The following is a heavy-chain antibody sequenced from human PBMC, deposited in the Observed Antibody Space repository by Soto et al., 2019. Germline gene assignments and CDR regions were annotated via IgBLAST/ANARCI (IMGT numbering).Heavy chain of an antibody. D-gene: IGHD5-18*01. CDR1: GGTFSSYA. Sequence: QVQLVQSGAEVKKPGSSVKVSCKASGGTFSSYAISWVRQAPGQGLEWMGGIIPIFGTANYAQKFQGRVTITADESTSTAYMELSSLRSEDTAVYYCARGMRGIQLWPWAFDIWGQGTMVTVSS. J-gene: IGHJ3*02. CDR3: ARGMRGIQLWPWAFDI. CDR2: IIPIFGTA. V-gene: IGHV1-69*12.